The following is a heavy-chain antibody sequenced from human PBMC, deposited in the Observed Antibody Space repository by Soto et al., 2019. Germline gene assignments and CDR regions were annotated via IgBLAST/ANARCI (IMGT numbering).Heavy chain of an antibody. V-gene: IGHV1-69*13. CDR3: ARRPDRYSGYEFDY. CDR1: GGTFSSYA. J-gene: IGHJ4*02. D-gene: IGHD5-12*01. CDR2: IIPIFGTA. Sequence: SVKVSCKASGGTFSSYAISWVRQAPGQGLEWMGGIIPIFGTANYAQKFQGRVTITADESTSTAYVELSSLRSEDTAVYYCARRPDRYSGYEFDYWGQGTLVTVSS.